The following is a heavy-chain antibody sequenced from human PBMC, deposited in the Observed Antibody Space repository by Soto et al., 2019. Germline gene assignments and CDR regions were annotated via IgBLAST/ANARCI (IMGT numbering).Heavy chain of an antibody. CDR2: IIPIFGTA. V-gene: IGHV1-69*13. D-gene: IGHD5-18*01. Sequence: SVKVSCKASGGTFSSYAISWLRQAPGQGLEWMGGIIPIFGTANYAQKFQGRVTITADESTSTAYMELSSLRSEDTAVYYCAGTSPRDTDMVPYYFDYWGQGTLVTVSS. CDR3: AGTSPRDTDMVPYYFDY. CDR1: GGTFSSYA. J-gene: IGHJ4*02.